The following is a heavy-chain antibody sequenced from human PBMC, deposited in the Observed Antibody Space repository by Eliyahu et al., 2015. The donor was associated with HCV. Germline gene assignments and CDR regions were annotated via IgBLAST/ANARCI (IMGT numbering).Heavy chain of an antibody. J-gene: IGHJ2*01. CDR2: VFSNDKQ. CDR3: ARILKSTDFWADSHNSYFDL. D-gene: IGHD3/OR15-3a*01. V-gene: IGHV2-26*01. CDR1: GFSLSXXRMX. Sequence: QVTLKESGPVLVKPTETLTLTCSVSGFSLSXXRMXXSWIRQPPGKALEWLAXVFSNDKQSYSTSLKSRLTVSKDTSKSQVVLTMTNMDRVDTATYYCARILKSTDFWADSHNSYFDLWGRGTLVTVSS.